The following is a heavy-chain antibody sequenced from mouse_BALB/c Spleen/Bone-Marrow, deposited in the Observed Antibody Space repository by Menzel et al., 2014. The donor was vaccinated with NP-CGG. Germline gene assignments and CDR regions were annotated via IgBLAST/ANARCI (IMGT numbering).Heavy chain of an antibody. CDR1: GYTFTIYV. Sequence: VQLKESGPELVKPGASVKMSCKASGYTFTIYVMHWVKQKPGQGLEWVGYINPYNDGTKYNEKFKGKATLTSDKSSSTAYMELSSLTSEDSAVYYCARNYRYDGFAYWGQGTLVTVSA. J-gene: IGHJ3*01. V-gene: IGHV1-14*01. CDR3: ARNYRYDGFAY. CDR2: INPYNDGT. D-gene: IGHD2-14*01.